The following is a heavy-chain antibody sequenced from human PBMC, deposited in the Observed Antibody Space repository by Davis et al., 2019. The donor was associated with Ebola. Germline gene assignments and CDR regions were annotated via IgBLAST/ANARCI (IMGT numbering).Heavy chain of an antibody. CDR1: GYTFTSYD. V-gene: IGHV1-8*01. D-gene: IGHD3-10*01. Sequence: ASVKVSCKASGYTFTSYDINWVRQATGQGLEWMGWMNPNSGGTNYAQKFQGRVTMTRNTSISTAYMELSRLRSDDTAVYYCASEWFGESMSWGQGTLVTVSS. CDR2: MNPNSGGT. CDR3: ASEWFGESMS. J-gene: IGHJ4*02.